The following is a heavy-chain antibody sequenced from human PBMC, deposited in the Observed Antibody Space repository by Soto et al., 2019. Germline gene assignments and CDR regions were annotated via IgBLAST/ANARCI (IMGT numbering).Heavy chain of an antibody. J-gene: IGHJ4*02. CDR3: ASTHEFYCSTSSCFGYYFDY. V-gene: IGHV4-59*08. CDR2: IYNSGST. D-gene: IGHD2-2*01. CDR1: GDSISSHY. Sequence: SETLSLTCTVSGDSISSHYWSWIRQPPGMGLEWIGYIYNSGSTNYNPSLKSRVTISVDTSKNQFSLRLNSVTAADTAVYYCASTHEFYCSTSSCFGYYFDYWGQGTLVTVSS.